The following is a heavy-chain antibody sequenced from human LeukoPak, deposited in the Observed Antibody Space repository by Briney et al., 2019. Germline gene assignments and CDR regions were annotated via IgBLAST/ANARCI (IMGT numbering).Heavy chain of an antibody. J-gene: IGHJ4*02. D-gene: IGHD4-23*01. CDR2: IYYSGST. Sequence: SETLSLTCTVSGGSISSGDYYWSWIRQPPGKGLEWIGSIYYSGSTYYNPSLKSRVTISVDTSKNQFSLKLSSVTAADTAVYYCARQVTADYFDYWGQGTLVTVSS. CDR3: ARQVTADYFDY. CDR1: GGSISSGDYY. V-gene: IGHV4-39*01.